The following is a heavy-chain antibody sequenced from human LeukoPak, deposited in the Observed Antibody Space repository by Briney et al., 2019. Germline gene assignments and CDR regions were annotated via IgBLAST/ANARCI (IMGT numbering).Heavy chain of an antibody. CDR3: ARRGYSGYGPGAFDI. V-gene: IGHV3-66*04. CDR2: IYSGGST. J-gene: IGHJ3*02. Sequence: GGSLRLSCAASGFTVSSNYTSWVRQAPGKGLEWVSVIYSGGSTYYADSVKGRFTISRDNSKNTLYLQMNSLRAEDTAVYYCARRGYSGYGPGAFDIWGQGTMVTVSS. CDR1: GFTVSSNY. D-gene: IGHD5-12*01.